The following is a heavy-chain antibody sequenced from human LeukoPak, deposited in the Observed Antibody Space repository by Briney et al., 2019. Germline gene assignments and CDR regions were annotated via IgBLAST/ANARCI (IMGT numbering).Heavy chain of an antibody. V-gene: IGHV3-30*04. Sequence: GRSLRLSCAASGFTFSSYAMHWVRQDPGKGLEWVAVISYDGSNKYYADSVKGRFTISRDNSKNTLYLQMNSLRAEDTAVYYRAREYYTVRGVFDYWGQGTLVTVSS. CDR3: AREYYTVRGVFDY. CDR1: GFTFSSYA. CDR2: ISYDGSNK. J-gene: IGHJ4*02. D-gene: IGHD3-10*01.